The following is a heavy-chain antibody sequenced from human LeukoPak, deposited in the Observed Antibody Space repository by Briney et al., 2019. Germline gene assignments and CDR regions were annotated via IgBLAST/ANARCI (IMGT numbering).Heavy chain of an antibody. J-gene: IGHJ3*02. CDR1: GYTFTGYY. CDR2: INPNSGGT. D-gene: IGHD3-10*01. V-gene: IGHV1-2*02. Sequence: WASVKVSCKASGYTFTGYYMHWVRQAPGQGLEWMGWINPNSGGTNYAQKFQGRVTMTRDTPISTAYMELSRLRSDDTAVYYCARDNGSGSYYNDAFDIWGQGTMVTVSS. CDR3: ARDNGSGSYYNDAFDI.